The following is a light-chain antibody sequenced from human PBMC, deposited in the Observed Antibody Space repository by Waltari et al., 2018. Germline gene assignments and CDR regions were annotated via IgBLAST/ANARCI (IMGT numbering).Light chain of an antibody. J-gene: IGKJ2*02. V-gene: IGKV1-9*01. CDR3: QQYLRAPRT. CDR1: QGISNY. CDR2: SAS. Sequence: DIQLTQSPSFLSASVRDRVTITCRASQGISNYLAWYQQKPGKAPKLLIYSASTLQSGVPSRFSGSGSGTEFSLTISSLQADDVAVYYCQQYLRAPRTFAQGTGLEIK.